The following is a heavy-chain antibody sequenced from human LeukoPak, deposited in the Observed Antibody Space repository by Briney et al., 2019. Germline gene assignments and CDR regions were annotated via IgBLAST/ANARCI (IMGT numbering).Heavy chain of an antibody. CDR3: AREHCSGGSCYYTAFDI. J-gene: IGHJ3*02. D-gene: IGHD2-15*01. V-gene: IGHV3-30*03. CDR1: GFTFSSYG. CDR2: ISYDGSNK. Sequence: PGGSLRLSCAASGFTFSSYGMHWVRQAPGKGLEWVAVISYDGSNKYYVDSVKGRFTISRDNSKNALYLQMNSLRAEDTAVYYCAREHCSGGSCYYTAFDIWGQGTMVTVSS.